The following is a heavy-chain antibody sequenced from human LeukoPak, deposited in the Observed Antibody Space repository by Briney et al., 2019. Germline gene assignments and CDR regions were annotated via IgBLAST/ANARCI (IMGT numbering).Heavy chain of an antibody. CDR3: ARISGITNPDYED. CDR1: GYTFTSYA. J-gene: IGHJ4*02. V-gene: IGHV1-3*01. D-gene: IGHD4-17*01. Sequence: GASVKVSCKASGYTFTSYAMHWVRQAPGQRLEGMGWINAGNGNTKYSQKFQGRVTITADESTSTAYMELSSLRSEDTAVYYCARISGITNPDYEDWGQGTLVTVSS. CDR2: INAGNGNT.